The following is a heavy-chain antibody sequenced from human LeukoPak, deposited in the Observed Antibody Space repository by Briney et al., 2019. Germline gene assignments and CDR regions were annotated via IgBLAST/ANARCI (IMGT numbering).Heavy chain of an antibody. V-gene: IGHV3-53*01. D-gene: IGHD3-10*01. CDR1: GFTVSSNY. Sequence: GGSLRLSCAASGFTVSSNYMSWVRQAPGKGLEWVSVIYSGGSTYYADSVKGRFTISRDNSKNTLYLQMNSLRAEDTAVYYCARDQVVRGVYFDYWGQGTLVTVSS. J-gene: IGHJ4*02. CDR2: IYSGGST. CDR3: ARDQVVRGVYFDY.